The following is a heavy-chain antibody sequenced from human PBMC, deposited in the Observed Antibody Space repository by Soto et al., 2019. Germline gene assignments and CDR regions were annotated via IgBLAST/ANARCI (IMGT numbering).Heavy chain of an antibody. V-gene: IGHV1-3*01. CDR3: AREEVAAAGYYYYGMDV. D-gene: IGHD6-13*01. CDR2: INAGNGNT. CDR1: GYTFTSYA. J-gene: IGHJ6*02. Sequence: DSVKVSCKASGYTFTSYAMHWVRQAPGQRLEWMGWINAGNGNTKYSQKFQGRVTITRDTSASTAYMELSSLRSEDTAVYYCAREEVAAAGYYYYGMDVWGQGTTVTVSS.